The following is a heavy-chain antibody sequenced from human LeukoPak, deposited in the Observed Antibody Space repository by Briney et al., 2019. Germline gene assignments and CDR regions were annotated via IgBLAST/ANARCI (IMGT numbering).Heavy chain of an antibody. J-gene: IGHJ4*02. Sequence: GGSQRLSCAASGITFRSKWMHWVRQAPGKGLVWVSRINSDGSSTSYADSVKGRFTISRDNSKNTLYLQMNSLRAEDTAVYYCARDVDYGGNSYDYWGQGTLVTVSS. CDR3: ARDVDYGGNSYDY. V-gene: IGHV3-74*01. CDR2: INSDGSST. CDR1: GITFRSKW. D-gene: IGHD4-23*01.